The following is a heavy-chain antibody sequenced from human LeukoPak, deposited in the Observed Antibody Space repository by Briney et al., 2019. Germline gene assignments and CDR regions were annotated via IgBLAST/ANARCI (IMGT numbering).Heavy chain of an antibody. V-gene: IGHV4-38-2*01. D-gene: IGHD6-13*01. CDR3: ASDVSSRWSFY. CDR2: IYHSGSP. Sequence: SETLSLTCAVSGYSISSGYYWGWIRQPPGKGLEWIGSIYHSGSPYYNPSLKSRVTISVDTSKDQFSLKLSSVTAADTAVYYCASDVSSRWSFYWGQGTLVTVSS. CDR1: GYSISSGYY. J-gene: IGHJ4*02.